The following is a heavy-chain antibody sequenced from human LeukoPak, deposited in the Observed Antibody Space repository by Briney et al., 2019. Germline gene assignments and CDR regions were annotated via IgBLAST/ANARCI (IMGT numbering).Heavy chain of an antibody. CDR3: VKRSYSGTYYYDY. CDR1: GFTFSSYA. D-gene: IGHD5-12*01. J-gene: IGHJ4*02. Sequence: GGSLRLSCSASGFTFSSYAMHWVRQAPGKGLEYASSISSDGGSTYYADSVKGRFTISRDNSKNTLYLQMSSLRAEDTAVFYCVKRSYSGTYYYDYWGQGTLVTVSS. V-gene: IGHV3-64D*06. CDR2: ISSDGGST.